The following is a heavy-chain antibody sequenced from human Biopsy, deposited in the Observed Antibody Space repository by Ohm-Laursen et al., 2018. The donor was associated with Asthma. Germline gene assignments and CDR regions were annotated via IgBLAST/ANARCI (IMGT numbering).Heavy chain of an antibody. Sequence: ASAKVSCKSLGGTFNTYVIGWVRQAPGQGLEWMGGSNSVFGTTTYPQKFQGRVTITADDSTSTVYMELSSLRSEDTAVYYCARKAGSCISRTCYSLDFWGQGTLVTVSS. CDR3: ARKAGSCISRTCYSLDF. V-gene: IGHV1-69*13. D-gene: IGHD2-2*01. CDR1: GGTFNTYV. J-gene: IGHJ4*02. CDR2: SNSVFGTT.